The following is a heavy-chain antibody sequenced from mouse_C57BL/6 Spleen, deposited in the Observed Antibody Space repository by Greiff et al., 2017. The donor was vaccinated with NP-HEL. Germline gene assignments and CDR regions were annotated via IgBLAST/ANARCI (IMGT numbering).Heavy chain of an antibody. V-gene: IGHV1-80*01. CDR1: GYAFSSYW. D-gene: IGHD1-1*01. CDR2: IYPGDGDT. Sequence: LVESGAELVKPGASVKISCKASGYAFSSYWMNWVKQRPGKGLEWIGQIYPGDGDTNYNGKFKGKATLTADKSSSTAYMQLSSLTSEDSAVYFCARSAGFYYGSSFDYWGQGTTLTVSS. J-gene: IGHJ2*01. CDR3: ARSAGFYYGSSFDY.